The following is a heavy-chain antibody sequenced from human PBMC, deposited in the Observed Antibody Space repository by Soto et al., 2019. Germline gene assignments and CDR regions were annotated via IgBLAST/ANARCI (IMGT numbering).Heavy chain of an antibody. CDR1: GGSFSGYS. Sequence: SETLSLTCAVYGGSFSGYSWTWIRQPPGKGLEWIGEINHSGSTNYNPSLKSRVTISVDTSKNQFSLKLSSVTAADTAVYYCARGPYYYVSGRYHGLDYWGQGTQFTVSS. CDR2: INHSGST. V-gene: IGHV4-34*01. CDR3: ARGPYYYVSGRYHGLDY. D-gene: IGHD3-10*01. J-gene: IGHJ4*02.